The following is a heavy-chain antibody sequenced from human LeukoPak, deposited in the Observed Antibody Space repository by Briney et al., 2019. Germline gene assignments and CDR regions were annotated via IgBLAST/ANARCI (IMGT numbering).Heavy chain of an antibody. CDR2: IIPILGIA. CDR1: GGTFSSYA. D-gene: IGHD6-19*01. V-gene: IGHV1-69*04. J-gene: IGHJ4*02. Sequence: ASVKVSCKASGGTFSSYAISWVRQAPGQGLEWMGRIIPILGIANYAQKFQGRVTITADKSTSTAYMELSSLRSEDTAVYYCASEGLAVAGNFYYWGQGALVTVSS. CDR3: ASEGLAVAGNFYY.